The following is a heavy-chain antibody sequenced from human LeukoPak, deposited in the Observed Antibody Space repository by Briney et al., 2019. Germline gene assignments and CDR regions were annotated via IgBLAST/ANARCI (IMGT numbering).Heavy chain of an antibody. J-gene: IGHJ4*02. CDR2: IIPIFGTA. CDR3: ARVTETLYSSSWYGSTSGTLSASDY. V-gene: IGHV1-69*13. Sequence: GASVKVSCKASGFTFTSYDINWVRQAPGQGLEWMGGIIPIFGTANYAQKFQGRVTITADESTSTAYMELSSLRSEDTAVYYCARVTETLYSSSWYGSTSGTLSASDYWGQGTLVTVSS. CDR1: GFTFTSYD. D-gene: IGHD6-13*01.